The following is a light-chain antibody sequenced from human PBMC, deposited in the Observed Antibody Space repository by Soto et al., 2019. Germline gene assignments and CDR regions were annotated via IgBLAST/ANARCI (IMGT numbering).Light chain of an antibody. J-gene: IGKJ2*01. CDR3: QQYYSTPQT. Sequence: DIVMTQSPDSLAVSLGERATINCKYSQSVLYSSNNKNYLAWYQQKPGQPPKLLIYWASTRESGVPDRFSGSGSGPDFTLTISSLQAEDVAVYYCQQYYSTPQTFGQGTKLEIK. CDR2: WAS. CDR1: QSVLYSSNNKNY. V-gene: IGKV4-1*01.